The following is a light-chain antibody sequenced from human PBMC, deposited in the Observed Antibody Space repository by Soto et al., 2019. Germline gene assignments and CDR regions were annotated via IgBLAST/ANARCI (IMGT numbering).Light chain of an antibody. CDR1: SSNIGAGYD. CDR3: QSYDNSLSGSEV. Sequence: QSVLTQPPSVSGAPGQRVTISCTGSSSNIGAGYDVHRYQQLPGAAPTLLIFGIFNRPSGVSERFSGSRSGASASLAIAGLQAEDEADYFCQSYDNSLSGSEVFGTGTKVTVL. V-gene: IGLV1-40*01. J-gene: IGLJ1*01. CDR2: GIF.